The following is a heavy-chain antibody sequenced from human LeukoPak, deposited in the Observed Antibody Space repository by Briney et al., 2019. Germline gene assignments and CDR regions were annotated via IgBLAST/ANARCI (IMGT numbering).Heavy chain of an antibody. D-gene: IGHD3-3*01. V-gene: IGHV4-59*12. CDR1: GGSISSYY. J-gene: IGHJ5*02. Sequence: SETLSLTCTVSGGSISSYYWSWIRQPPGKGLEWIGYIYYSGSTYYNPSLKSRVTISVDTSKNQFSLKLSSVTAADTAVYYCARDHVLTYYDFWSGTDPFDPWGQGTLVTVSS. CDR2: IYYSGST. CDR3: ARDHVLTYYDFWSGTDPFDP.